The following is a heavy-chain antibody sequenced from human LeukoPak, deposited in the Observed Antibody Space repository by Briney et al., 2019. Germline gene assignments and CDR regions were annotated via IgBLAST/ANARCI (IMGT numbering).Heavy chain of an antibody. CDR2: INPNSGGT. J-gene: IGHJ6*03. CDR1: GYTFTGYY. V-gene: IGHV1-2*02. CDR3: AREYSSSSSYYYYMDV. Sequence: GASVKVSCKASGYTFTGYYMHWVRQAPGQGLEWMGWINPNSGGTNYAQKFQGRVTMTRDTSISTAYMELSRLRSDDTAVYYCAREYSSSSSYYYYMDVWGKGTTVTVSS. D-gene: IGHD6-6*01.